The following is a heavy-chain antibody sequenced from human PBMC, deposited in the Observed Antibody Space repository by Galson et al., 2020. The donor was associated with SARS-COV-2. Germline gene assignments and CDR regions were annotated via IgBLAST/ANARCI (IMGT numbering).Heavy chain of an antibody. CDR3: ARGRYVDIVATGFMGLYGLRWELPSDGHDY. V-gene: IGHV3-30*03. CDR1: GFTFSSYG. D-gene: IGHD5-12*01. J-gene: IGHJ4*02. Sequence: GESLKISCAASGFTFSSYGMHWVRQAPGKGLEWVAVISYDGSNKYYADSVKGRFTISRDNSKNTLYLQMNSLRAEDTAVYYCARGRYVDIVATGFMGLYGLRWELPSDGHDYWGQGTLVTVSS. CDR2: ISYDGSNK.